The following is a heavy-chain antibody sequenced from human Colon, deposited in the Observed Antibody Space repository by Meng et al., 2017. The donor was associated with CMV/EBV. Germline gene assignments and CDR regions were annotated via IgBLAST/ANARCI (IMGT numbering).Heavy chain of an antibody. CDR2: ITSSSGSI. CDR1: GFSFSNYS. J-gene: IGHJ5*02. D-gene: IGHD5-18*01. Sequence: ESLKISCAAPGFSFSNYSMSWVRQAPGKGLEWVSSITSSSGSIYYADSVKGRFTIFRDNAKNSLHLEMNSLRADDTAVYYCARDLQLSSWGQGTLVTVSS. V-gene: IGHV3-48*04. CDR3: ARDLQLSS.